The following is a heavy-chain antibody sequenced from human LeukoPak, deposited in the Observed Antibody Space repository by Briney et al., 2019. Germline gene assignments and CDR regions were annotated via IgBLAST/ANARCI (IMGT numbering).Heavy chain of an antibody. Sequence: PGGSLRLSCAASGFTFDDYGMSWDRQAPGRGLEWVSGINWNGGSTGYADSVKGRFTISRDNAKNSLYLQMNSLRAEDTALYFCARDQDTSGYYYGILDYWGQGTLVTVSS. D-gene: IGHD3-22*01. CDR3: ARDQDTSGYYYGILDY. V-gene: IGHV3-20*04. J-gene: IGHJ4*02. CDR2: INWNGGST. CDR1: GFTFDDYG.